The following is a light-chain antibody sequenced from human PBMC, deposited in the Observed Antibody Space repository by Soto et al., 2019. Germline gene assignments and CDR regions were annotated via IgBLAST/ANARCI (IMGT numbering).Light chain of an antibody. Sequence: QSALTQPASVSGSPGQSITISCTGTSSDVGGYNYVSWYQQHPGKAPKLMIYEVSNRPSGVSNRFSGSKSGNTASLTISGLQAEYEADYYCSSYTSINTGVFGGGTKLTVL. CDR2: EVS. CDR1: SSDVGGYNY. CDR3: SSYTSINTGV. J-gene: IGLJ2*01. V-gene: IGLV2-14*01.